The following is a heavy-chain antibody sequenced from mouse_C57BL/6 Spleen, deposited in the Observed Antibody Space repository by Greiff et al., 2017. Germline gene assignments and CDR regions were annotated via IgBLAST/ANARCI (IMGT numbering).Heavy chain of an antibody. CDR3: ARDATSRDAMDY. D-gene: IGHD2-1*01. Sequence: DVKLQESGPGLVKPSQSLSLTCSVTGYSITSGYYWNWIRQFPGNKLEWMGYISYDGSNNYNPSPKNRNSITRDTSKNQFFLKLNSVTTEDTATYYCARDATSRDAMDYWGQGTSVTVSS. CDR1: GYSITSGYY. CDR2: ISYDGSN. J-gene: IGHJ4*01. V-gene: IGHV3-6*01.